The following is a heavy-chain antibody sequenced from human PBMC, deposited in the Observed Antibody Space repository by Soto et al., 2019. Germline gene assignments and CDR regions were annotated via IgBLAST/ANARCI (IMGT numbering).Heavy chain of an antibody. D-gene: IGHD1-26*01. CDR2: VYYSGST. Sequence: QVQLQESGPGLVKPSETLSLTCTVSGGSISSYYWSWIRQPPGKGLGWIGYVYYSGSTNYNPSLKIRVTISVDTSKNQFSLKLSSVTAADTAVYYCARGRVGATKGYFDYWGQGSLVTVSS. J-gene: IGHJ4*02. CDR1: GGSISSYY. CDR3: ARGRVGATKGYFDY. V-gene: IGHV4-59*01.